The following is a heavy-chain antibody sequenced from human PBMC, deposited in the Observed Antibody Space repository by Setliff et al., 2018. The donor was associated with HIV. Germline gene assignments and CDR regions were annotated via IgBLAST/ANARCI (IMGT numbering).Heavy chain of an antibody. D-gene: IGHD2-2*01. Sequence: GASVKVSCKASGYTFTFYSIHWVRQAPGHGLEWMGIINPSGGSTSYSQKFQGRVTMTRDTSTSTVYMELNSLETEDTAMYYCTTEAFCSSNSCPGTFDSWGQGTLVTVSS. V-gene: IGHV1-46*01. J-gene: IGHJ4*02. CDR3: TTEAFCSSNSCPGTFDS. CDR1: GYTFTFYS. CDR2: INPSGGST.